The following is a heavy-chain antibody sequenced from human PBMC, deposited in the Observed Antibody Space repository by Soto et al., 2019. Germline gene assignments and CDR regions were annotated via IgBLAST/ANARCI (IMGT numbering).Heavy chain of an antibody. D-gene: IGHD1-26*01. CDR2: ISHSGST. V-gene: IGHV4-4*02. CDR3: AKKRSPDDAFHI. Sequence: SETLSLTCAVSGGSISSTNWWSWVRQPPGKGLEWIGEISHSGSTNYNPSLKSRVTISVDKSKNQFSLRLNSVTAADTAFYYCAKKRSPDDAFHIWGQGTMVTVS. CDR1: GGSISSTNW. J-gene: IGHJ3*02.